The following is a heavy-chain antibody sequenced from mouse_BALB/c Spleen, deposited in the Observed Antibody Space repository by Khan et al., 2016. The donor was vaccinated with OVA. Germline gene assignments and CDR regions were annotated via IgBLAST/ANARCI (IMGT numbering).Heavy chain of an antibody. CDR3: ARPPITTVVATSYGFFDV. V-gene: IGHV5-9-3*01. Sequence: EVELVESGGGLVKPGGSLKLSCVASGFTFSSYAMSWVRQTPEKRLEWVATISSSGNYTYYQDSVKGRFTISRDNAKNTLYLQLSSLRSEDTAMYSCARPPITTVVATSYGFFDVWGAGTTVTVSS. CDR1: GFTFSSYA. J-gene: IGHJ1*01. D-gene: IGHD1-1*01. CDR2: ISSSGNYT.